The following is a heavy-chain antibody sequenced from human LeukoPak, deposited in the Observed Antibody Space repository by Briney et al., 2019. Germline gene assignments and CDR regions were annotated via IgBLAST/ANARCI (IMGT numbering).Heavy chain of an antibody. Sequence: GESLKISCKGSGYSFTSYWIGWVRQMPGKGLEWMWIIYPGDSDTRYSPSFQGQVTISADKSISTAYLQWSSLKASDTAMYYCARHRDDPRAGEYFDFWGQGALVTVSS. V-gene: IGHV5-51*01. CDR2: IYPGDSDT. CDR1: GYSFTSYW. CDR3: ARHRDDPRAGEYFDF. J-gene: IGHJ4*02. D-gene: IGHD5-24*01.